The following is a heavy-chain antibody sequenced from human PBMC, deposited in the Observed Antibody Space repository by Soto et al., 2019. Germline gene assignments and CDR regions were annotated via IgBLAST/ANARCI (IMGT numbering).Heavy chain of an antibody. J-gene: IGHJ6*02. Sequence: GGSLRLSCAASGFTFSSYAMHWVRQAPGKGLEYVSAISRNGGNTDYASSVKGRFTISRDNSKNTLYLQMGSLRAEDMAVYYCARRIPFGYGMDVWAQGTTVTVSS. D-gene: IGHD2-21*01. V-gene: IGHV3-64*01. CDR3: ARRIPFGYGMDV. CDR2: ISRNGGNT. CDR1: GFTFSSYA.